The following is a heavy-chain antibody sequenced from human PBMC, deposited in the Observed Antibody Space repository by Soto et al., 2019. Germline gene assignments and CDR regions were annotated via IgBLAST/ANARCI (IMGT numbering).Heavy chain of an antibody. V-gene: IGHV4-4*02. CDR1: GGSISSSNW. CDR2: IYHSVST. Sequence: SETLSLTCAVSGGSISSSNWWSWVRQPPGKGLEWIGEIYHSVSTNYNPSLKSRVTISVDKSKNQFSLKLSSVTAADTAVYYFESQRYDFWSGYSHGENAFDIWGQGIIVTVSS. D-gene: IGHD3-3*01. CDR3: ESQRYDFWSGYSHGENAFDI. J-gene: IGHJ3*02.